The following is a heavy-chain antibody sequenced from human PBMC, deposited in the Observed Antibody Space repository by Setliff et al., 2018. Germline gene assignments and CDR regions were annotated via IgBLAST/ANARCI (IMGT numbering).Heavy chain of an antibody. J-gene: IGHJ4*02. CDR1: GYSISSGYI. D-gene: IGHD2-21*02. Sequence: SETLSLTCAVSGYSISSGYIWGWIRQPPGKGLEWVGNIGHTGSINYNPSLKSRLTISRDTSKNRVSLKLNSVTATDTAVYYCARDLGHGGDSDYWGQGILVTVSS. CDR2: IGHTGSI. V-gene: IGHV4-38-2*02. CDR3: ARDLGHGGDSDY.